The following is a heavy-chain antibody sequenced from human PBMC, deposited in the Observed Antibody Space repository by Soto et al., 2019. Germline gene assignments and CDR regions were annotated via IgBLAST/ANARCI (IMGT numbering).Heavy chain of an antibody. D-gene: IGHD3-10*01. CDR3: ARGVGSGSYYNQYNWFDP. Sequence: GASVKVSCKASGFTFTSSAVQWVRQARGQRLEWMGWIIAYSGNTKYAQKFQDRVTMTTDTSTSTAYMELRSLRSDDTAVYYCARGVGSGSYYNQYNWFDPWGQGTLVTVSS. J-gene: IGHJ5*02. CDR1: GFTFTSSA. V-gene: IGHV1-58*01. CDR2: IIAYSGNT.